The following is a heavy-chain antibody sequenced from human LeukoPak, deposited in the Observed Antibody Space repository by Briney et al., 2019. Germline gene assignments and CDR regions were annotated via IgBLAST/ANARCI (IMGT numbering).Heavy chain of an antibody. Sequence: GGSLRLSCAASGFTFSSYSMNWLRQAPGKGLEWVSYISSSSSTIYYADSVKGRFTISRDNAKNSLYLQMNSLRAEDTAVYYCARITYYYGSGSYVDFDYWGQGTLVTVSS. V-gene: IGHV3-48*04. CDR2: ISSSSSTI. CDR3: ARITYYYGSGSYVDFDY. D-gene: IGHD3-10*01. CDR1: GFTFSSYS. J-gene: IGHJ4*02.